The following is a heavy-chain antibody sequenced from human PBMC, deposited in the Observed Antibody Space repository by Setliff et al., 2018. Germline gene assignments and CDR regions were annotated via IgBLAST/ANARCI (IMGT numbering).Heavy chain of an antibody. Sequence: SGPTLVNPTQTLTLTCTLSGFSLTTSGVGVGWIRQPPGKALGWLAVIYWNDDKRYSPSLKSRLAITRDTSKNQVVLRMTNMDPVDTATYYCARFGEFLGFDYWGQGTVVTVS. D-gene: IGHD3-10*01. V-gene: IGHV2-5*01. CDR1: GFSLTTSGVG. J-gene: IGHJ4*02. CDR3: ARFGEFLGFDY. CDR2: IYWNDDK.